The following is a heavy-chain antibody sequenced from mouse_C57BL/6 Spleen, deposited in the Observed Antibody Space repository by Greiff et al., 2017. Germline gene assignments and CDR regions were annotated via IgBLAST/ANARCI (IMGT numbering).Heavy chain of an antibody. CDR2: IDPETGGT. Sequence: QVQLQQSGAELVRPGASVTLSCKASGYTFTDYEMHWVKQTPVHGLEWIGAIDPETGGTAYNQKFKGKAILTADKSSSTAYMELRSLTSEDSSVYYCTRLYYYYSWFAYWGQGTLVTVSA. V-gene: IGHV1-15*01. D-gene: IGHD2-4*01. CDR1: GYTFTDYE. CDR3: TRLYYYYSWFAY. J-gene: IGHJ3*01.